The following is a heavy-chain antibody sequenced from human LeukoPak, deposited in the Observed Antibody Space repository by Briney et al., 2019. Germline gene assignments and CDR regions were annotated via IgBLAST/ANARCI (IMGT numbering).Heavy chain of an antibody. D-gene: IGHD6-13*01. CDR3: ARDEGGAALGFDP. CDR1: GGTFSSYA. Sequence: SVKVSCKASGGTFSSYAISWVRQAPGQGLEWMGGIIPIFGTANYAQKFQGRVTITTDESTSTAYMELSSLRSEDTAVYYCARDEGGAALGFDPWGQGTLVTVSS. V-gene: IGHV1-69*05. CDR2: IIPIFGTA. J-gene: IGHJ5*02.